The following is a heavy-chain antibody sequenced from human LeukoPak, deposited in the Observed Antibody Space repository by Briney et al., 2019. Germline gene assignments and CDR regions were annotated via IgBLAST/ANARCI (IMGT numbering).Heavy chain of an antibody. CDR3: ARAPGNDAFDI. J-gene: IGHJ3*02. CDR1: GYTFSNYY. Sequence: ASVKVSCKTSGYTFSNYYMHWVRQAPGQGPEWMGIINPSGDNTNYAQKFQGRITMTRDTSTTIVYMELSSLRSEDTAVYFCARAPGNDAFDIWGQGTMVTVSS. CDR2: INPSGDNT. V-gene: IGHV1-46*01. D-gene: IGHD7-27*01.